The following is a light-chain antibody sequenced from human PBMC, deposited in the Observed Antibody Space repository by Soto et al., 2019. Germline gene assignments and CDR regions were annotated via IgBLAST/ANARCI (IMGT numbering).Light chain of an antibody. J-gene: IGLJ2*01. CDR3: CSRL. CDR2: EVA. V-gene: IGLV2-23*02. CDR1: STDPATYDL. Sequence: QSALTQPASVSGSPGQSITISCTGTSTDPATYDLVSWYQQHPGKAPQLIIYEVAKRPSGVSARLSGSLSGYTASLTSSGLQAADEAYYYCCSRLFGGGTKLTVL.